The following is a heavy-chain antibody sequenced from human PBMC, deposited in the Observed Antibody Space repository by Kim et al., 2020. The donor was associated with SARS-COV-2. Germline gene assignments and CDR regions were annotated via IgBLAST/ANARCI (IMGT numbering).Heavy chain of an antibody. D-gene: IGHD2-21*01. V-gene: IGHV3-49*04. J-gene: IGHJ4*02. CDR1: GFNFGDYA. CDR3: TTCDKGGDY. Sequence: GGSLRLSCTVSGFNFGDYAMSWVRQAPGKGLEWVTFIRSKANGGTIEYAASVKGRFTISRDDSKSIAYLQMNSLKTEDTALYYCTTCDKGGDYWGQGTV. CDR2: IRSKANGGTI.